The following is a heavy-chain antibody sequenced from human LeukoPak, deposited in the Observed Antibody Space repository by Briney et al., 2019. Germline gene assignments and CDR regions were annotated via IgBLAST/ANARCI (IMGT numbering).Heavy chain of an antibody. Sequence: ASVKVSCKASGYTFTSYGISWVRQAPGQGLEWMGWISAYNGNTNYAQKLQGRVTMTTDTSTSTAYMELRSLRSDDTAVYYCARALRGTAAAGTLGTRWFDPWGQGTLVTVSS. V-gene: IGHV1-18*01. J-gene: IGHJ5*02. CDR2: ISAYNGNT. CDR1: GYTFTSYG. CDR3: ARALRGTAAAGTLGTRWFDP. D-gene: IGHD6-13*01.